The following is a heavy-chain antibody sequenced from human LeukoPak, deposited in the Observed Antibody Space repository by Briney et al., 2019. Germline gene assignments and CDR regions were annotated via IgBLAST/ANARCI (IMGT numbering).Heavy chain of an antibody. CDR1: GFTFRNHG. J-gene: IGHJ4*02. CDR3: ARDIAARRVDY. Sequence: GGSLRLSCAASGFTFRNHGMHWVRQAPGKGLEGVAVIWYDGSNEYYADSVKGRFTIARDNSKNMLYLQMNSLRAEDTAMYYCARDIAARRVDYWGQGTLVTVSS. CDR2: IWYDGSNE. V-gene: IGHV3-33*01. D-gene: IGHD6-6*01.